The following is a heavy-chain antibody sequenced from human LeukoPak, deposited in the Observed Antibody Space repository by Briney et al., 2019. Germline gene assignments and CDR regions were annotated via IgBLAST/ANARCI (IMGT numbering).Heavy chain of an antibody. D-gene: IGHD3-10*01. Sequence: GGSLRLSCAASGFTFRNYAMTWVRQAPGTGLEWVSTNTGSTGITYYADSVKGRFIISRDNSKNTLYLQMNSLRADDTALYYCANALGGGYYGSGFDSWGQGTLVTVSS. CDR2: NTGSTGIT. V-gene: IGHV3-23*01. CDR1: GFTFRNYA. J-gene: IGHJ5*01. CDR3: ANALGGGYYGSGFDS.